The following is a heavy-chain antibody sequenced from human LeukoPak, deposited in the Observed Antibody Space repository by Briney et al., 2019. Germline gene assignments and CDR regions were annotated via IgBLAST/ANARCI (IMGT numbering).Heavy chain of an antibody. D-gene: IGHD3-10*01. V-gene: IGHV3-15*04. CDR2: IESKTDGGTT. CDR3: TTYGSGRKFDY. J-gene: IGHJ4*02. Sequence: GGSLRLSCAASGFSFSDAWMSWVRQIPGKGLEWVGRIESKTDGGTTDYAAPVKGKFTISRDDSANTLYLQMNSLKSEDTAVYYCTTYGSGRKFDYWGQGILVTVSS. CDR1: GFSFSDAW.